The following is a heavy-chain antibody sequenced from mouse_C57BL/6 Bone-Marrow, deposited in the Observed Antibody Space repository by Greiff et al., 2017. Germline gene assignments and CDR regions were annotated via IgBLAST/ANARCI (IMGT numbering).Heavy chain of an antibody. CDR2: IDPSDSYT. J-gene: IGHJ2*01. D-gene: IGHD2-2*01. CDR3: ARERWLRPYFDY. V-gene: IGHV1-69*01. CDR1: GYTFTSYW. Sequence: QVQLQQPGAELVMPGASVKLSCKASGYTFTSYWMHWVKQRPGQGLEWIGEIDPSDSYTTYNQKFKGKSTLTVDKSSSTAYMQLSSLTSEDSAVYYCARERWLRPYFDYGGQGTTLTVSS.